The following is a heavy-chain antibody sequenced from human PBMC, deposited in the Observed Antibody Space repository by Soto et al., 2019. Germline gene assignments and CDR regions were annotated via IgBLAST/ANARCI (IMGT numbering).Heavy chain of an antibody. CDR1: GFPFSDYY. J-gene: IGHJ4*02. CDR2: IGSSSSYT. CDR3: ARRRPTGYYNY. V-gene: IGHV3-11*05. D-gene: IGHD3-9*01. Sequence: QVQLVESGGDLVKPGGSGRLSCAASGFPFSDYYMSWIRQAPGKGLEWVSSIGSSSSYTNYADSVKGRFTISRDNAKNSLYLQMNSLRAEDTAVYYCARRRPTGYYNYWGQGTVVTVSA.